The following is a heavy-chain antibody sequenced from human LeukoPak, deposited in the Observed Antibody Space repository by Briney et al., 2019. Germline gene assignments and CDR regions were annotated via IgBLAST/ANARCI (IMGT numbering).Heavy chain of an antibody. Sequence: GGSLRLSCAASGFTFSSYWMSWVRQAPGKGLECVANMKQDGSEKYYVDSVNGRFTISRDNGKNSLYLQMNSLRAEDTAVYYCARVPDIVVVVAAPVDHWGQGTLVTVSS. CDR2: MKQDGSEK. J-gene: IGHJ4*02. CDR3: ARVPDIVVVVAAPVDH. CDR1: GFTFSSYW. V-gene: IGHV3-7*01. D-gene: IGHD2-15*01.